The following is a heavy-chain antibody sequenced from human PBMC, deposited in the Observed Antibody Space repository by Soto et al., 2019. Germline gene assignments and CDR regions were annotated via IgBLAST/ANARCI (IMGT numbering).Heavy chain of an antibody. CDR2: INPNSGGT. Sequence: ASVKVSCKASGYTFTGYYMHWVRQAPGQGLEWMGWINPNSGGTNYAQKFQGRVTMTRDTSISTAYMELSRLRSDDTAVYYCQDLRIAVAGTGSDYWGQGTLVTVSS. CDR1: GYTFTGYY. V-gene: IGHV1-2*02. D-gene: IGHD6-19*01. J-gene: IGHJ4*02. CDR3: QDLRIAVAGTGSDY.